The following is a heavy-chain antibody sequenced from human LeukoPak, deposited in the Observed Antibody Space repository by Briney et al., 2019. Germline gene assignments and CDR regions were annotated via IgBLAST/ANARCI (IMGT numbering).Heavy chain of an antibody. CDR1: GFTFSSYG. J-gene: IGHJ4*02. CDR3: AKDREWFGELPFDY. Sequence: GGSLRLSCAASGFTFSSYGMHWVRQAPGKGLEWVAVISYNGSNKYYADSVKGRFTISRDNSKNTLYLQMNSLRAEDTAVYYCAKDREWFGELPFDYWGQGTLVTVSS. CDR2: ISYNGSNK. D-gene: IGHD3-10*01. V-gene: IGHV3-30*18.